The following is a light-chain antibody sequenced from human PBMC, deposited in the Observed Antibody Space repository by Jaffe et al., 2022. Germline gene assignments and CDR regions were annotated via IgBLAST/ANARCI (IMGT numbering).Light chain of an antibody. CDR3: QQYFRTPPWT. CDR1: QSVLYSSNNNNY. Sequence: DIVMTQSPDSLAVSLGERATINCKSSQSVLYSSNNNNYLAWYQQKPGQPPKLLIYWASTRESGVPDRFSGSGSGTDFTLTINSLQAEDVAVYYCQQYFRTPPWTFGQGTKVEIK. V-gene: IGKV4-1*01. CDR2: WAS. J-gene: IGKJ1*01.